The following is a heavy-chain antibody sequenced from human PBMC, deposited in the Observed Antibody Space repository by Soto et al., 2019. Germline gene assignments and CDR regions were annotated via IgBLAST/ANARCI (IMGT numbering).Heavy chain of an antibody. V-gene: IGHV4-4*01. D-gene: IGHD1-26*01. CDR3: ARSGSYGGGYFDY. CDR1: GGSISSSNS. J-gene: IGHJ4*02. Sequence: QVQLQESGPGLVKPSGTLSLTCAVSGGSISSSNSWSWVRQPPGKGLEWIGEIYHSGSTNYHPSLKSRVTISVDKSKNQFSLKLSSATAADTAVYCYARSGSYGGGYFDYCGQGTLVTVSS. CDR2: IYHSGST.